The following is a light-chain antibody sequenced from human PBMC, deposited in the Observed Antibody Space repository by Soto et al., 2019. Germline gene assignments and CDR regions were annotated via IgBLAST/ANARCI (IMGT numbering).Light chain of an antibody. CDR1: QSVSGGY. V-gene: IGKV3-20*01. J-gene: IGKJ5*01. CDR2: GVS. Sequence: EIVVTQAPGTLSLSPGERAILSCRASQSVSGGYLAWYQQKPGQAPRLLIYGVSSRATGTPDRFSGSGSGTDFTLTINSLVPVDFAVCYCQQYGSSPIPFGQGSRPEI. CDR3: QQYGSSPIP.